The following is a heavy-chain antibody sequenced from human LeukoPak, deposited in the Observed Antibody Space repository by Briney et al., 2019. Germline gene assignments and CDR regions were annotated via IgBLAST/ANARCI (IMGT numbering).Heavy chain of an antibody. Sequence: PGGSLRLSCAASGFTFSSYSMNWVRQAPGMGLEWVSSISSSSSYIYYADSVKGRFTISRDNAKNSLYLQMNSLRAEDTAVYYCARDRDYIAAPGYFDYWGQGTLVTVSS. CDR2: ISSSSSYI. J-gene: IGHJ4*02. CDR1: GFTFSSYS. CDR3: ARDRDYIAAPGYFDY. D-gene: IGHD6-13*01. V-gene: IGHV3-21*01.